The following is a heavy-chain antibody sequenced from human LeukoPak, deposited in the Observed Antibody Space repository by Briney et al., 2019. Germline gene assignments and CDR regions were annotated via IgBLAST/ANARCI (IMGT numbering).Heavy chain of an antibody. V-gene: IGHV4-30-4*08. CDR1: GGSISSGDYY. D-gene: IGHD1-1*01. CDR2: IYYSGST. CDR3: ARERSGTSNWFDL. J-gene: IGHJ5*02. Sequence: SQTLSLTCTVSGGSISSGDYYWSWIRQPPGKGLEWIGYIYYSGSTYYNPSLKSRVTISVDTSKNQFSLKLSSVTAADTAVYYCARERSGTSNWFDLWGQGTLVTVSS.